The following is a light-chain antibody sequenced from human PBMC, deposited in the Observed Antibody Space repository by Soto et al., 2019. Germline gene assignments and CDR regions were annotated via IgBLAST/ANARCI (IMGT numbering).Light chain of an antibody. Sequence: VMTQSPLSLPVTLGQPASISCRSSQSLIYTDGNTYLSWFQQRPGQSPRRLIYEVSNRDSGVPDRFSGSGSGTDFTLKISRVEAEDVGVYYCMQGSHWPRTFGQGTKVEIK. J-gene: IGKJ1*01. CDR1: QSLIYTDGNTY. V-gene: IGKV2-30*01. CDR3: MQGSHWPRT. CDR2: EVS.